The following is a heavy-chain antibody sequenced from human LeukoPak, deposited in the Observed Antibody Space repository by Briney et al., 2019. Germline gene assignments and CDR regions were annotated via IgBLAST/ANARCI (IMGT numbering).Heavy chain of an antibody. CDR1: GYTFTSYG. D-gene: IGHD6-13*01. J-gene: IGHJ4*02. V-gene: IGHV1-46*01. CDR2: INPSGGGS. Sequence: ASVKVSCKASGYTFTSYGISWVRQAPGQGLEWMGKINPSGGGSSYTQKFQGRVTMTRDTSTSTVYMELSSLRSEDTAVYYCARDMAAAGNDFDYWGQGTLVTVSS. CDR3: ARDMAAAGNDFDY.